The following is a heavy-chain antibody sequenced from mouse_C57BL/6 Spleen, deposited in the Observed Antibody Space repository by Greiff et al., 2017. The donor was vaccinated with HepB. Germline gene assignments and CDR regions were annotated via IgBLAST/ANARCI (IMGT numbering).Heavy chain of an antibody. CDR1: GFSLTSYG. D-gene: IGHD2-4*01. J-gene: IGHJ1*03. Sequence: QVQLQQSGPGLVQPSQSLSITCTVSGFSLTSYGVHWVRQSPGKGLEWLGVIWRGGSTDYNAAFMSRLSITKDNSKSQVFFKMNSLQADDTAIYYCDKNKGPPFYYDCGGWYFDVWGTGTALTVSS. CDR2: IWRGGST. CDR3: DKNKGPPFYYDCGGWYFDV. V-gene: IGHV2-5*01.